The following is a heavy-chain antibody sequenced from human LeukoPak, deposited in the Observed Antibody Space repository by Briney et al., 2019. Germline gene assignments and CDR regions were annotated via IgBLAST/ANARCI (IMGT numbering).Heavy chain of an antibody. CDR1: GYTLTELS. CDR2: FDPEDGET. Sequence: GASVKVSCKVSGYTLTELSMHWVRQAPGKGLVWMGGFDPEDGETIYAQKFQGRVTMTEDTSTDTAYMELSSLRSEDTAVYYCATTDTIFGVVTENWFDPWGQGTLVTVSS. J-gene: IGHJ5*02. V-gene: IGHV1-24*01. D-gene: IGHD3-3*01. CDR3: ATTDTIFGVVTENWFDP.